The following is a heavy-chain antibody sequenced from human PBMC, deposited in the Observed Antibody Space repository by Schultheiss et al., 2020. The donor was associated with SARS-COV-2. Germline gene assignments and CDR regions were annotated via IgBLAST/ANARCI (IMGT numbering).Heavy chain of an antibody. Sequence: SETLSLTCTVSGGSISSYYWSWIRQPPGKGLEWIGYIYYSGSTNYNPSLKSRVTISVDTSKNQFSLKLSSVTAAYTAVYYCARELKVPAAPGYYYYYMDVWGKGTTVTVSS. J-gene: IGHJ6*03. CDR2: IYYSGST. V-gene: IGHV4-59*01. CDR1: GGSISSYY. D-gene: IGHD2-2*01. CDR3: ARELKVPAAPGYYYYYMDV.